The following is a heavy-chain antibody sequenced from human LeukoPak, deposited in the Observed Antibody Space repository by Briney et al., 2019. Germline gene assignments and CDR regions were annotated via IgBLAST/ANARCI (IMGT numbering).Heavy chain of an antibody. CDR3: AREKAACGGDCYDS. J-gene: IGHJ4*02. V-gene: IGHV3-48*03. CDR1: GFTFSSYE. Sequence: GGSLRLSCAASGFTFSSYEMNWVRQAPGGGLEWVSYISSSGTPIHYADSVKGRFTISRESAKNSLFLQMNSLRAEDTAFYYCAREKAACGGDCYDSWGQGTLVTVSS. D-gene: IGHD2-21*01. CDR2: ISSSGTPI.